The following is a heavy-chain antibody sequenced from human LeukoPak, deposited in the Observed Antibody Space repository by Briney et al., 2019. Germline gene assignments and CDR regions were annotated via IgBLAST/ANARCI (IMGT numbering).Heavy chain of an antibody. D-gene: IGHD5-18*01. CDR2: IYPGDSDT. V-gene: IGHV5-51*01. J-gene: IGHJ4*02. CDR3: ARLHSFSNLDY. CDR1: GYGFTNYW. Sequence: GESLKISCKGSGYGFTNYWIAWARQMPGKGLEWMGIIYPGDSDTRYRPSFQGQVTISADKSVSTAYLQWSSLKASDTAMYYCARLHSFSNLDYWGQGTLVTVSS.